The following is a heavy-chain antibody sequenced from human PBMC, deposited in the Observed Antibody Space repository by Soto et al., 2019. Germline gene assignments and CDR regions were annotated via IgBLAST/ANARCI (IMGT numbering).Heavy chain of an antibody. Sequence: GGSLRLSCAASGFTFSTYTMNWVRQAPGKGLELVSHITPSGITKYFADSVEGRFTISRDNAKNSLFLQMNSLRVEDTAVYYCAGQRVGAFDTFDPWGQGIMVTVS. CDR3: AGQRVGAFDTFDP. J-gene: IGHJ5*02. D-gene: IGHD3-3*02. CDR2: ITPSGITK. V-gene: IGHV3-48*01. CDR1: GFTFSTYT.